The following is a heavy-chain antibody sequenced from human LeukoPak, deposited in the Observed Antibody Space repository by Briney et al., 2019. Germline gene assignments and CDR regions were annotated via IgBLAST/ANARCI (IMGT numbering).Heavy chain of an antibody. CDR2: IGTAGDT. CDR3: ARGIGYYDSSGYYQRYFDY. D-gene: IGHD3-22*01. V-gene: IGHV3-13*01. CDR1: GFTFSPYW. Sequence: GGSLRLSCAASGFTFSPYWMHWVRQVPGKGLVWVSAIGTAGDTYYPGSVKGRFTISRENAKNSLYLQMNSLRAGDTAVYYCARGIGYYDSSGYYQRYFDYWGQGTLVTVSS. J-gene: IGHJ4*02.